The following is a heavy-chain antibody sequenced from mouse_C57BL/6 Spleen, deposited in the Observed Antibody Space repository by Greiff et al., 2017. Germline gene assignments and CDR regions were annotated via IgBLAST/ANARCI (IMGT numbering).Heavy chain of an antibody. CDR2: IYPGDGDT. D-gene: IGHD2-1*01. Sequence: VQLQQSGAELVKPGASVKISCKASGYAFSSSWMNWVKQRPGKGLEWIGQIYPGDGDTNYNGKFKGKATLTADKSSSTAYMQLSSLTSEDSAVYFCARSPLLFPLAMDYWGQGTSVTVSS. J-gene: IGHJ4*01. CDR1: GYAFSSSW. V-gene: IGHV1-80*01. CDR3: ARSPLLFPLAMDY.